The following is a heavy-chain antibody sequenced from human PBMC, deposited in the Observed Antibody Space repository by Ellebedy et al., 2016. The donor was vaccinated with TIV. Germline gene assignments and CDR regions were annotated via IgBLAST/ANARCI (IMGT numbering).Heavy chain of an antibody. D-gene: IGHD3-10*01. CDR2: ISGSGGST. V-gene: IGHV3-23*01. CDR1: GFTFSSYA. CDR3: ATPERSYGSGIA. J-gene: IGHJ4*02. Sequence: GGSLRLXXAASGFTFSSYAMSWVRQAPGKGLEWVSAISGSGGSTYYADSVKGRFTISRDNSRNTLYLQMNSLRAEDTAVYYCATPERSYGSGIAWGQGTLVTVSS.